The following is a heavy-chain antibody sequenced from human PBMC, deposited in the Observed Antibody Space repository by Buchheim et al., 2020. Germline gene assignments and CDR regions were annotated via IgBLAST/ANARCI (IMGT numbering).Heavy chain of an antibody. CDR3: ARDATTGAGDYYYYGMDV. Sequence: QVQLVESGGGVVQPGRSLRLSCAASGFTFSSYGMHWVRQAPGKGLEWVAVIWYDGSNKYYADSVKGRFTISRDNPKNTLYLQMNSLRAEDTAVYYCARDATTGAGDYYYYGMDVWGQGTT. V-gene: IGHV3-33*01. D-gene: IGHD1-1*01. CDR1: GFTFSSYG. CDR2: IWYDGSNK. J-gene: IGHJ6*02.